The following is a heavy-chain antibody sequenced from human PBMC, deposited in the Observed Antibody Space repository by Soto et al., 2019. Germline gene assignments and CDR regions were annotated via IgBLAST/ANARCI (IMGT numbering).Heavy chain of an antibody. V-gene: IGHV1-18*04. CDR2: ISAYNGNT. D-gene: IGHD3-10*01. Sequence: ASVKVSCKASGYTFTSYGISWVLQAPGQGLEWMGWISAYNGNTNYAQKLQGRVTMTTDTSTSTAYMELRSLRSDDTAVYYCARGSTMVRGVIWGSGYYYYYGMDVWGQGTTVTVSS. CDR1: GYTFTSYG. CDR3: ARGSTMVRGVIWGSGYYYYYGMDV. J-gene: IGHJ6*02.